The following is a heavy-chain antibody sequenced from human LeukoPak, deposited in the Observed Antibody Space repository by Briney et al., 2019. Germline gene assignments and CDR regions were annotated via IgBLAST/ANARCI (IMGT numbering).Heavy chain of an antibody. J-gene: IGHJ4*02. CDR2: ISGSGGNT. Sequence: PGGSLRLSCAASGFTFSDYYMSWVRQAPGKGLEWVSGISGSGGNTYYADSVKGRFTVSRDNSKNTLYLQLTRLRAEDRAVYYCALEKEHSPDYWGQGNLVTVSS. CDR1: GFTFSDYY. CDR3: ALEKEHSPDY. V-gene: IGHV3-23*01. D-gene: IGHD1/OR15-1a*01.